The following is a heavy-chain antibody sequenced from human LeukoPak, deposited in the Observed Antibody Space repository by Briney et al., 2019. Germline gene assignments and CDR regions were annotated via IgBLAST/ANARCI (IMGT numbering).Heavy chain of an antibody. V-gene: IGHV1-2*06. J-gene: IGHJ6*03. CDR3: ARGLGSYGNFWVYYMDV. CDR2: INPNSGVP. CDR1: GYNFISNY. Sequence: ASVKVSCKSSGYNFISNYIHWVRQAPGQGLEWLGHINPNSGVPKYELKFQDRVTMTSDTSITTAYMELSSLTSDDTAMYYCARGLGSYGNFWVYYMDVWGKGTTVTVSS. D-gene: IGHD4-11*01.